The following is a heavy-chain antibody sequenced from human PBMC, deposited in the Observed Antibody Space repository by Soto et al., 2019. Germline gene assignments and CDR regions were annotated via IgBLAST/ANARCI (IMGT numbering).Heavy chain of an antibody. D-gene: IGHD6-19*01. J-gene: IGHJ4*02. Sequence: QVQLVQSGAEVKKPGSSVKVSCKASGGTFSSYAISWVRQAPGQGLEWRGGIIPIFGTANYAQKFQGRVTITADESTSTAYMELSSLRSEDTAVYYCARQGRNSSGWYFFYFDYWGQGTLVTVSS. CDR1: GGTFSSYA. CDR3: ARQGRNSSGWYFFYFDY. CDR2: IIPIFGTA. V-gene: IGHV1-69*01.